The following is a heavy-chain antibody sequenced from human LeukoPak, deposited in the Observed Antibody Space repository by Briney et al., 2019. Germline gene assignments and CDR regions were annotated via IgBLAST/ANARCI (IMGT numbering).Heavy chain of an antibody. CDR2: ISAYNGNT. CDR1: GYTFTSYG. D-gene: IGHD2-15*01. Sequence: GASVKVSCKASGYTFTSYGISWVRQAPGQGLEWMGWISAYNGNTNYAQKLQGRVTMTTDTSTSTAYMELRSLRSDDTAVYYCARGYCSGGSCYRKWFEPWGQGTLVTVSS. J-gene: IGHJ5*02. CDR3: ARGYCSGGSCYRKWFEP. V-gene: IGHV1-18*01.